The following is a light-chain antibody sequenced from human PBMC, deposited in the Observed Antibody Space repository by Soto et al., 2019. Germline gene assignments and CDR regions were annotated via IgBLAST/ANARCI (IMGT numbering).Light chain of an antibody. J-gene: IGLJ7*01. CDR1: SSNIGAGYD. CDR2: GNS. CDR3: QSYDSSLSGYV. V-gene: IGLV1-40*01. Sequence: VLTQPPSVSGAPGQRVTISCTGSSSNIGAGYDVHWYQQLPGTAPKLLIYGNSNRPSGVPDRFSGSKSGTSASLAITGLQAEDEADYYCQSYDSSLSGYVFGTGTQLTVL.